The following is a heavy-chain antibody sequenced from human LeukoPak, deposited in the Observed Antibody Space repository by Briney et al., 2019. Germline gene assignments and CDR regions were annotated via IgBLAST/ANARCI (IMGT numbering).Heavy chain of an antibody. CDR1: GFTFSDYY. D-gene: IGHD6-13*01. V-gene: IGHV3-11*01. J-gene: IGHJ4*02. Sequence: PGGSLRLSCAASGFTFSDYYMSWIRQAPGKGLEWVSYISSSGSTIYYADSVKGRFTISRDNAKNSPYLQMNSLRAEDTAVYYCARADSSSWCESTYYFDYWGQGTLVTVSS. CDR2: ISSSGSTI. CDR3: ARADSSSWCESTYYFDY.